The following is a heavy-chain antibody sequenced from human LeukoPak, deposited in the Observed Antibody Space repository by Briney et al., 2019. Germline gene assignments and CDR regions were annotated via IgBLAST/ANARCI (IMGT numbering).Heavy chain of an antibody. CDR1: GYSISSGYY. D-gene: IGHD1-26*01. J-gene: IGHJ5*02. CDR2: IYYSGST. CDR3: ARHEYSGSYYGLSWFDP. V-gene: IGHV4-38-2*02. Sequence: SETLSLTCTVSGYSISSGYYWGWIRQPPGKGLEWIGSIYYSGSTYYNPSLKSRVTISVDTSKNQLSLKLSSLTAAVTAVYYCARHEYSGSYYGLSWFDPWGQGTLVTVSS.